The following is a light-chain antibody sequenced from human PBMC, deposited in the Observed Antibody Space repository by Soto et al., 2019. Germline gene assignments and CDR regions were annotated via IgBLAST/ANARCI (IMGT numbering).Light chain of an antibody. CDR1: SSDIGGYNY. CDR3: SSYAGSNIFVV. CDR2: EVS. V-gene: IGLV2-8*01. J-gene: IGLJ2*01. Sequence: QAVVTQPPSASGSPGQSVTISCTGTSSDIGGYNYVSWYQQYPGKAPKLMIYEVSKRPSGVPDRFSGSKSGRTASLTVSGLQAEDEADYYCSSYAGSNIFVVFGGGTKLTVL.